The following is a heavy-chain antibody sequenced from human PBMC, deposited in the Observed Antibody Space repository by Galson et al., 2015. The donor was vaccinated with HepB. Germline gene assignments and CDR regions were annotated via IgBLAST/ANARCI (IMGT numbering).Heavy chain of an antibody. CDR2: INPDGSGT. J-gene: IGHJ6*03. CDR3: AKALSAHATTTRYMDV. D-gene: IGHD1-14*01. V-gene: IGHV3-74*01. Sequence: SLRLSCAASGFTFSSHYMHWVRHAPGKGLVWVSRINPDGSGTNYADSVKGRFTISRDNAKNTLYLQMNSLRAEDTAVYYCAKALSAHATTTRYMDVWGEGTTVTVSS. CDR1: GFTFSSHY.